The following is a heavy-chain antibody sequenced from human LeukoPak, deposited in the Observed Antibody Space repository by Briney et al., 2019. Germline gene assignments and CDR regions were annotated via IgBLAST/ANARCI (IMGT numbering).Heavy chain of an antibody. V-gene: IGHV4-39*01. CDR2: FYDSGST. D-gene: IGHD2-8*02. CDR1: GGSISSSTYY. Sequence: PSETLSLTCTVSGGSISSSTYYWDWIRQPPGKGLEWIGNFYDSGSTWYNPSLKSRVTISGDTSKNQFSLKLTSVTAADTAVYYCARQGKRVLDYYYGMDVWGQGTTVTVSS. J-gene: IGHJ6*02. CDR3: ARQGKRVLDYYYGMDV.